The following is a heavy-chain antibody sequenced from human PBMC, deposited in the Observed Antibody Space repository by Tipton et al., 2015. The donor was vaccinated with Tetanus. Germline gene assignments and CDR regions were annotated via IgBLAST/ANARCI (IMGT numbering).Heavy chain of an antibody. D-gene: IGHD3-3*01. Sequence: TLSLTCTVSGASINAGGYLWTWVRQHPGQGLEWIGNIYYTALTSYSPSLNSRVRIAVDTSKNQFSLSLTSVTAADTAVYYCARESITIFGVVSIDYWGQGTLVTVSS. CDR3: ARESITIFGVVSIDY. CDR1: GASINAGGYL. CDR2: IYYTALT. V-gene: IGHV4-31*03. J-gene: IGHJ4*02.